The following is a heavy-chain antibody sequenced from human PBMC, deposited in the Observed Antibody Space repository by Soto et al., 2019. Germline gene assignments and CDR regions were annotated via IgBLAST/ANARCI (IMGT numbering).Heavy chain of an antibody. J-gene: IGHJ4*02. D-gene: IGHD5-12*01. CDR1: GFTFSSYW. Sequence: GGSLRLSCAASGFTFSSYWMSWVRQAPGKGLEWVANIKQDGSEKYYVDSVKGRFTISRDNAKNSLYLQMNSLRAEDTAVYYCARDPGGYGYYFDYWGQGTLVTVSS. V-gene: IGHV3-7*03. CDR3: ARDPGGYGYYFDY. CDR2: IKQDGSEK.